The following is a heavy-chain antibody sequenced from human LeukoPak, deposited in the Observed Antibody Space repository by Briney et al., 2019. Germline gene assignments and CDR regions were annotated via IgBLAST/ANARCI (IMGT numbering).Heavy chain of an antibody. J-gene: IGHJ4*02. CDR1: GLTFSIHW. CDR2: ISSSSSTI. V-gene: IGHV3-48*01. Sequence: GGSLRLSCAASGLTFSIHWMNWVRQAPGKGLEWVSYISSSSSTIYYADSVKGRFTISRDNAKNSLYLQMNSLRAEDTAVYYCAIIYLIVGATTFDYWGQGTLVTVSS. CDR3: AIIYLIVGATTFDY. D-gene: IGHD1-26*01.